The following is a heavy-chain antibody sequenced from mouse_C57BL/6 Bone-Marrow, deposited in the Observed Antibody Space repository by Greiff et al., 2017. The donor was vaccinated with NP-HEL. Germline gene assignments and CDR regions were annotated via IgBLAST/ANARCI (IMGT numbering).Heavy chain of an antibody. CDR3: ARHIPYYYAMDY. J-gene: IGHJ4*01. Sequence: EVNVVESGGGLVKPGGSLKLSCAASGFTFSDYGMHWVRQAPEKGLEWVAYISSGSSSIYYADTVKGRFTISRDNAKNTLFLQMTSLRSEDTAMYHCARHIPYYYAMDYWGQGTSVTVSS. V-gene: IGHV5-17*01. CDR2: ISSGSSSI. CDR1: GFTFSDYG.